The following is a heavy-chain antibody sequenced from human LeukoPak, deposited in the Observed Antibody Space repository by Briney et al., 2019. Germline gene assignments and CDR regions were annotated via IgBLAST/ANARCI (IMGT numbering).Heavy chain of an antibody. D-gene: IGHD2/OR15-2a*01. V-gene: IGHV2-70*17. CDR2: IDWDDDE. J-gene: IGHJ4*02. CDR1: GFSLSTRGMC. CDR3: ARTHSSTYHFDF. Sequence: SGPTLVNPTQTLTLTCSFSGFSLSTRGMCVSWIRQPPGKALEWLARIDWDDDEFYSTSLKTRLTISKDTSKNQVVLTMTSMDPVATATYYCARTHSSTYHFDFWGQGTLVTVSS.